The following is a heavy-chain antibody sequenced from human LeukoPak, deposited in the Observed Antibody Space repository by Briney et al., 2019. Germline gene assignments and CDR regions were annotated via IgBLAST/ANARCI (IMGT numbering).Heavy chain of an antibody. CDR2: INAGNGNT. Sequence: ASVKVSCKASGYTFTSYAMHWVRQAPGQRLEWMGWINAGNGNTKYSQKFQGRVTITRDTSASTAYMELSSLRSEDTAVYYCARERSNYYDSSGYIDYWGQGTLVTVSS. CDR1: GYTFTSYA. J-gene: IGHJ4*02. V-gene: IGHV1-3*01. CDR3: ARERSNYYDSSGYIDY. D-gene: IGHD3-22*01.